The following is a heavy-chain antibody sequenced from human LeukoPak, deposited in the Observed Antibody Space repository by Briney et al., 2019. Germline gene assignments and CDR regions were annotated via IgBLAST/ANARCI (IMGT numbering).Heavy chain of an antibody. CDR1: GFTFSIDA. CDR3: ERDSSSCDDGFDF. CDR2: ISGSGGST. J-gene: IGHJ4*02. D-gene: IGHD6-13*01. V-gene: IGHV3-23*01. Sequence: GGSLRLSCAPSGFTFSIDAMSWVREGPGEGEEWVSPISGSGGSTNYADSGKGRFTISRDNSKSTLYLQINSLRAEDTAVYDCERDSSSCDDGFDFWGQGTLVTVSS.